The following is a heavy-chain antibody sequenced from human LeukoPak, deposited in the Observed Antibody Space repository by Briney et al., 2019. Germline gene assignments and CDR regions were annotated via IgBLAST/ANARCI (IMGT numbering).Heavy chain of an antibody. CDR2: IYRDDST. CDR3: ALDCCTGSRFDH. D-gene: IGHD2-8*02. J-gene: IGHJ4*02. Sequence: GGSLRLPCAASGFTFSSYAMHWVRQAPGKGLEWVTGIYRDDSTYYADSVKGRFTISRDNSKNILYLQMNSLRVEDTALYYCALDCCTGSRFDHWGQGTLVTVPS. CDR1: GFTFSSYA. V-gene: IGHV3-53*01.